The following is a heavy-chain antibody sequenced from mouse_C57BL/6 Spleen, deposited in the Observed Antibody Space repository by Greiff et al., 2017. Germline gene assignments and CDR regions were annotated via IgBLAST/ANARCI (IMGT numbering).Heavy chain of an antibody. D-gene: IGHD3-2*02. V-gene: IGHV1-64*01. Sequence: QVQLQQPGAELVKPGASVKLSCKASGYTFTSYWMHWVKQRPGQGLVWIGMIHPNRGSTNYNEKFKSKATLTVDKSSSTAYMQLSSLTSADAAVYYCAGGSGYGFAYWGQGTLVTVSA. CDR3: AGGSGYGFAY. J-gene: IGHJ3*01. CDR2: IHPNRGST. CDR1: GYTFTSYW.